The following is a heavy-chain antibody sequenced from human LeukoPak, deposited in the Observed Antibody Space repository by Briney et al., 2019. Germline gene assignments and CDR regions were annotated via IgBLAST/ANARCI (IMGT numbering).Heavy chain of an antibody. Sequence: ASVKVSCKASGYIFNRQGMNWVRQATGQGLEWMGWMNPNSGNTGYAQKFQGRVTMTRDTSISTAYMELSSLRSEDTAVYYCARMSYYDRRGDNWFDPWGQGTLVIVSS. CDR3: ARMSYYDRRGDNWFDP. J-gene: IGHJ5*02. CDR2: MNPNSGNT. D-gene: IGHD3-22*01. CDR1: GYIFNRQG. V-gene: IGHV1-8*01.